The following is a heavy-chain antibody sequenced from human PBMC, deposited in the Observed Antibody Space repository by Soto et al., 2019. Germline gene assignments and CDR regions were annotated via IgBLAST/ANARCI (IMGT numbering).Heavy chain of an antibody. CDR1: GGSLSGYY. D-gene: IGHD3-3*01. Sequence: SDTLSLTCAVSGGSLSGYYWSWIRQPPGRGLEWIGEINHSGSTNYNPSLKSRVTISVDTSKNQFSLKLSSVTAADTAVYYCARGRAEITIFGVVTPADYGMDVWGQGTTVTVSS. J-gene: IGHJ6*02. CDR3: ARGRAEITIFGVVTPADYGMDV. V-gene: IGHV4-34*01. CDR2: INHSGST.